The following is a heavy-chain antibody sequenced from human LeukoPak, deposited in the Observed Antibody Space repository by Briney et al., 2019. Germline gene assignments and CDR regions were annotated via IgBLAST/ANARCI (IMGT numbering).Heavy chain of an antibody. D-gene: IGHD1-14*01. Sequence: PGGSLRLSCAASGFTVSSNYMSWVRQAPGRGLDWVSIIHIGGSTYYADSVKGRFTITRDNSKNTVYLQMNSLRAEDTAVYYCARDPEWGQGTMVTVSS. CDR1: GFTVSSNY. CDR3: ARDPE. CDR2: IHIGGST. V-gene: IGHV3-66*01. J-gene: IGHJ3*01.